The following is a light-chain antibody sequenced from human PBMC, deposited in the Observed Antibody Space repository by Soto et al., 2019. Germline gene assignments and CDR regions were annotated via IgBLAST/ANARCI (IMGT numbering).Light chain of an antibody. Sequence: DIVMTQSPDSLAASLGERATINCKSSQSLLYNSNNKNYLAWYQQEPGQPPKLLIYWASTRESGVPDRFSGSGSGTDFTLTISNLQAEDVAVYYCHQYYSVPLTFGGGTKVEIK. V-gene: IGKV4-1*01. J-gene: IGKJ4*01. CDR2: WAS. CDR3: HQYYSVPLT. CDR1: QSLLYNSNNKNY.